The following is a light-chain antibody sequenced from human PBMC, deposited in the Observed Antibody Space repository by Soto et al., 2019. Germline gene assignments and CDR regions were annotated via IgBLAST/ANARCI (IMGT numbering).Light chain of an antibody. CDR2: EVS. V-gene: IGLV2-14*01. J-gene: IGLJ2*01. Sequence: QSALTQPASVSGSPGQSITISCTGTSSDVGGYHYVSWYQQHPGKAPKLMIYEVSKRPSGVSNRFSGSKSGNTASLTISGLQPEDEADYYCTSYTSTSTLVVFGGGTKLTVL. CDR3: TSYTSTSTLVV. CDR1: SSDVGGYHY.